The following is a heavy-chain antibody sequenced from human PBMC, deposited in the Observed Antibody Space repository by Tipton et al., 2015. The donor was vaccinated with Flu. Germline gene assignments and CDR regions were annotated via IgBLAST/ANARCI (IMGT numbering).Heavy chain of an antibody. CDR1: GGSISSSSYY. V-gene: IGHV4-39*01. J-gene: IGHJ4*02. CDR2: IYYSGST. Sequence: TLSLTCTVSGGSISSSSYYWGWIRQPPGKGLEWIGSIYYSGSTYYNPSLKSRVTISVDTSKNQFSLKLSSVTAADTAVYYCARHFREVYYDSSGRRFDYWGQGTLVTVSS. D-gene: IGHD3-22*01. CDR3: ARHFREVYYDSSGRRFDY.